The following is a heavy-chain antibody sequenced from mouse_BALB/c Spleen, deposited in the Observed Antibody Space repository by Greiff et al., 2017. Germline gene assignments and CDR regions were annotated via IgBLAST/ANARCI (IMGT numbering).Heavy chain of an antibody. V-gene: IGHV2-9*02. CDR2: IWAGGST. Sequence: VQLQESGPGLVAPSQSLSITCTVSGFSLTSYGVHWVRQPPGKGLEWLGVIWAGGSTNYNSALMSRLSISKDNSKSQVFLKMNSRQTDDTAMYYCARSTMISYYAMDYWGQGTSVTVSS. J-gene: IGHJ4*01. CDR3: ARSTMISYYAMDY. D-gene: IGHD2-4*01. CDR1: GFSLTSYG.